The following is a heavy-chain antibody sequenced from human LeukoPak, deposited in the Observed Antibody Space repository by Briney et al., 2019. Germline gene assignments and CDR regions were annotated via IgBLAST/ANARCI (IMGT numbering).Heavy chain of an antibody. J-gene: IGHJ4*02. D-gene: IGHD4-17*01. V-gene: IGHV3-74*01. CDR1: GFTFSSYG. CDR3: ARGGYGAYMG. CDR2: INNDDSST. Sequence: GALRLSSAASGFTFSSYGMHWVRQAPGKGLVWVSHINNDDSSTSYPDSVKGRFTISRDNAKNTLDLQMNSLRAEDTAVYYCARGGYGAYMGWGQGMLVTVSS.